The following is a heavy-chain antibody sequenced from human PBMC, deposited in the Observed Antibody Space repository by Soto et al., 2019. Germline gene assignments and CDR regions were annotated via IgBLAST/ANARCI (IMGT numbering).Heavy chain of an antibody. Sequence: SETLSLTCTVSGGSISSDNYFWSWIRQPPGKGLEWIGYIYYSGSTYYNSSLKSRVTISIDTSKNQFSLELSSVTAADTAVYYCARASQGDFLDSWGQGALVTVSS. CDR1: GGSISSDNYF. V-gene: IGHV4-30-4*01. CDR2: IYYSGST. D-gene: IGHD2-21*02. CDR3: ARASQGDFLDS. J-gene: IGHJ4*02.